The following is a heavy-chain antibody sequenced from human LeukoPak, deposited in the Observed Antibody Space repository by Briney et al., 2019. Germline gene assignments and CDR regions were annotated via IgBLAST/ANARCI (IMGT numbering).Heavy chain of an antibody. CDR1: GGCISSSSYY. D-gene: IGHD5-24*01. V-gene: IGHV4-39*07. CDR2: IYYSGST. CDR3: ARRRDGYNGNWYFDL. Sequence: SETLSLTCTVSGGCISSSSYYWGWIRQPPGKGLEWMGSIYYSGSTYYNPSLKSRVTISVDTSKNQFSLKLSSVTAADTAVYYCARRRDGYNGNWYFDLWGRGTLVTVSS. J-gene: IGHJ2*01.